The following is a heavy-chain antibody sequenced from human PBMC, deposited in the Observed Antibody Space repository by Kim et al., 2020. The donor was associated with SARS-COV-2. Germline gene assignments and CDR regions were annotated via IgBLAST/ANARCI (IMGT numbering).Heavy chain of an antibody. V-gene: IGHV3-23*01. CDR3: AKDRMGATSH. CDR2: T. Sequence: TSYADSVKGRFTISRDNSKNTLYLKMNSLRAEDTAVYYCAKDRMGATSHWGQGTLVTVSS. D-gene: IGHD1-26*01. J-gene: IGHJ4*02.